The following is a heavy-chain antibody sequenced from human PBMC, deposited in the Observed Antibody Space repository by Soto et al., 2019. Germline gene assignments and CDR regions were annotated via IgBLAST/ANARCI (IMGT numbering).Heavy chain of an antibody. CDR1: GFTFSSYA. CDR3: ARDPQGSYCYIDY. D-gene: IGHD3-10*01. J-gene: IGHJ4*02. V-gene: IGHV3-30-3*01. Sequence: GGSLRLSCAASGFTFSSYAIHWVRQAPGKGLVWVTIISKDGNSKHYADSVKGRFTISRDNSKNTLFLQMNSLRAEDTAVYYCARDPQGSYCYIDYWGQGTPVTVSS. CDR2: ISKDGNSK.